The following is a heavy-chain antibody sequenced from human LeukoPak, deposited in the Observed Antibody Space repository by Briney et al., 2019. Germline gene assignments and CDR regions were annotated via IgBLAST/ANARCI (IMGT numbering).Heavy chain of an antibody. CDR2: INPNSGGT. CDR1: GYTFTGYY. Sequence: VASVKVSCKASGYTFTGYYMHWVRQAPGQGLEWMGWINPNSGGTNYAQKFQDRVTMTRDTSISTAYMELSRLRSDDTAVYYCARVRYGDSPGIDYWGQGTLVTVSS. V-gene: IGHV1-2*02. CDR3: ARVRYGDSPGIDY. J-gene: IGHJ4*02. D-gene: IGHD4-17*01.